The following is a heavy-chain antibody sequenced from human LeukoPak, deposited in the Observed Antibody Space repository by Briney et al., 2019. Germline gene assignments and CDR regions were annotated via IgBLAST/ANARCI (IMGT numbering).Heavy chain of an antibody. CDR2: IYYSGST. J-gene: IGHJ5*02. D-gene: IGHD5-24*01. CDR3: AREGRDGYLS. CDR1: GGSPRVVY. Sequence: PSETLSPTCTDSGGSPRVVYGSWMRQPPGKGLEWIGYIYYSGSTNYNPSFKSRVTISVDTPKNQFSLKLSSVTAADTAVYYCAREGRDGYLSWGQGTLVTVSS. V-gene: IGHV4-59*01.